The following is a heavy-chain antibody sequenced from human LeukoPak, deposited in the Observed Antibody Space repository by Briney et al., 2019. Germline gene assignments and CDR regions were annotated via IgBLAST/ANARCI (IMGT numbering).Heavy chain of an antibody. J-gene: IGHJ3*02. V-gene: IGHV3-30-3*01. Sequence: PGGSLRLSCAASGFTFSSYAMHWVRQAPGKGLEWVAVISYDGSNKYYADSVKGRFTISRDNSKNTLYLQMNSLRAEDTAVYYCARGYCSSTSCPTLRAFDIWGQGTMVTVSS. CDR3: ARGYCSSTSCPTLRAFDI. CDR1: GFTFSSYA. D-gene: IGHD2-2*01. CDR2: ISYDGSNK.